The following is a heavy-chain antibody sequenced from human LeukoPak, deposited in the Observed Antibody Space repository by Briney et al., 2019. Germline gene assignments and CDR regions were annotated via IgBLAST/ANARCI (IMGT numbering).Heavy chain of an antibody. J-gene: IGHJ2*01. CDR1: GHSFTNYW. Sequence: GESLKISCKGSGHSFTNYWIGWVRQMPGKGLEWMGIISPGDSDTRYSPSFQGQVTISADKSISTAYLQWSSLKASDTAMYYCARYRVVSSSEYFDLWGRGTLVTVSS. CDR2: ISPGDSDT. D-gene: IGHD6-13*01. CDR3: ARYRVVSSSEYFDL. V-gene: IGHV5-51*01.